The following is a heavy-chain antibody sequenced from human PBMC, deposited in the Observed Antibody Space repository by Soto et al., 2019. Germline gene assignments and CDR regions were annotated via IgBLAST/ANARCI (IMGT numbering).Heavy chain of an antibody. CDR3: ARWSYLDY. D-gene: IGHD3-3*01. V-gene: IGHV3-23*01. J-gene: IGHJ4*02. CDR1: GFSFGSYA. Sequence: HPGGSLRLSCAASGFSFGSYALSWVRQAPGKGLEWVSTISGSDGKTFYADSVKGRFSISRDTSQGTLYLQMNSLRADDTAMYYCARWSYLDYWGQGTRVTAPQ. CDR2: ISGSDGKT.